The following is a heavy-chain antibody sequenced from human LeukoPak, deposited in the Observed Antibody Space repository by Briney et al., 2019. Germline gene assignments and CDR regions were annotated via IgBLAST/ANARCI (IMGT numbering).Heavy chain of an antibody. CDR2: IYYSGGT. CDR3: ARDGLYDSSGYYMDS. J-gene: IGHJ4*02. Sequence: SETLSLTCTVSGGAISSYYWSWIRQPPGKGLEWIGYIYYSGGTKYNPSLMSRVTISVDRAQNQFSLSLKSVTAADTAVYYCARDGLYDSSGYYMDSWGQGTLVIVSS. D-gene: IGHD3-22*01. CDR1: GGAISSYY. V-gene: IGHV4-59*01.